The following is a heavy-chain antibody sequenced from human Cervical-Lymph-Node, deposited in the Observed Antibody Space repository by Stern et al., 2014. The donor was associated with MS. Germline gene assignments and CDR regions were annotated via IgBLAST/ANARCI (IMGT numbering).Heavy chain of an antibody. CDR2: ITSGSAYL. D-gene: IGHD5-24*01. V-gene: IGHV3-21*01. Sequence: EVQLVESGGDLVKPGGSLRLSCEAFGFTFSYYDMNWVRQAPGKGLEWVSSITSGSAYLYYADSVKGRFTISRDNAKNSLYLQMNSLRAEDTAVYYCARQDGYNLDYWGRGTLVTVSS. J-gene: IGHJ4*02. CDR3: ARQDGYNLDY. CDR1: GFTFSYYD.